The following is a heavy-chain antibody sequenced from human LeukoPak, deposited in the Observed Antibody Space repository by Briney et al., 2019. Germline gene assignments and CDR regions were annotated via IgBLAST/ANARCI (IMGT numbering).Heavy chain of an antibody. J-gene: IGHJ4*02. CDR1: GFTFSSYE. CDR2: ISSSGSTI. V-gene: IGHV3-48*03. D-gene: IGHD3-10*01. Sequence: GGSLRLSCAASGFTFSSYEMNWVRQAPGKGLEWVSYISSSGSTIYYGDSVKGRFTISRDNSKKTVDLQMHSLRAEDTAVYYCAKASVWTMVRVVSYFDEWGQGIQVTVSS. CDR3: AKASVWTMVRVVSYFDE.